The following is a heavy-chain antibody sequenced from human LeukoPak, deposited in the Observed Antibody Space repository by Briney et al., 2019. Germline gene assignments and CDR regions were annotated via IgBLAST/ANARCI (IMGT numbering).Heavy chain of an antibody. V-gene: IGHV4-39*01. J-gene: IGHJ6*02. Sequence: PSETLSLTRTDSGDSISNSAYYWVWIRQPPGKGLEWIGTITNTGNTYSNPSLKSRVTISIDTSKTQISLKLTSVTAADTAVFYCARKTPGTSVDVWGQGTPVTVSS. CDR1: GDSISNSAYY. D-gene: IGHD3-10*01. CDR3: ARKTPGTSVDV. CDR2: ITNTGNT.